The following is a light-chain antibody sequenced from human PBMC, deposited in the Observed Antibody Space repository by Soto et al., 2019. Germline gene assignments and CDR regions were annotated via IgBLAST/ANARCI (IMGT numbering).Light chain of an antibody. V-gene: IGLV1-40*01. CDR1: GSNIGAGYD. J-gene: IGLJ3*02. Sequence: QSVLTQPPSVSGALGQRVTISNTGSGSNIGAGYDVHWYQQLPGTAPKFLIYTYSNRPSGVPDRFSGSKSGTSASLAITGLQAEDQADYYCQSYDSTLSGWVFGGGTKLTVL. CDR2: TYS. CDR3: QSYDSTLSGWV.